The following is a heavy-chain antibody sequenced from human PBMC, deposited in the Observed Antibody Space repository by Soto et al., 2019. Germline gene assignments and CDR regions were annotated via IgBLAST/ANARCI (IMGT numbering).Heavy chain of an antibody. CDR3: ARGGPLGAGRGDWFDP. CDR2: IYPGDADT. CDR1: GYSFTSYW. V-gene: IGHV5-51*01. J-gene: IGHJ5*02. D-gene: IGHD1-26*01. Sequence: PGESLNISCKGSGYSFTSYWIGLVRQMPGKGLEWMGSIYPGDADTRYSPSFQVQVTMSADKSISTAYLQGSSLKASDTAMYYCARGGPLGAGRGDWFDPWGQGTLVTVSS.